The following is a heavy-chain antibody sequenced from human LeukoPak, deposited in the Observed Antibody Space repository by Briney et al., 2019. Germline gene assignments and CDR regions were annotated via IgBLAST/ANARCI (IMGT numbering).Heavy chain of an antibody. V-gene: IGHV3-30*18. CDR3: AKDRRGGAIDY. CDR2: ISYDGSNK. CDR1: GFTFSSYG. D-gene: IGHD2-15*01. J-gene: IGHJ4*02. Sequence: GGSLRLSCAASGFTFSSYGMHWVRQAPGKGLEWVAVISYDGSNKYYADSVKGRFTISRDNSKNTLYLRMNSLRAEDTAVYYCAKDRRGGAIDYWGQGTLVTVSS.